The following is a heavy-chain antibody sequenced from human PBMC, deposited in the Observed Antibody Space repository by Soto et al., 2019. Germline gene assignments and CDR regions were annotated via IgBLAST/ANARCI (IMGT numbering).Heavy chain of an antibody. CDR2: ISGSGTTA. J-gene: IGHJ6*02. CDR1: GFVFIDYY. V-gene: IGHV3-11*01. Sequence: GGSLRLSCTASGFVFIDYYISWIRQAPGKGLEWVSYISGSGTTAYYADSVRGRFTISRDNAKNSLYLQMNSLRAEDTAVYYCAKGRSYYYYYGVDVWGQGTTVTVSS. CDR3: AKGRSYYYYYGVDV.